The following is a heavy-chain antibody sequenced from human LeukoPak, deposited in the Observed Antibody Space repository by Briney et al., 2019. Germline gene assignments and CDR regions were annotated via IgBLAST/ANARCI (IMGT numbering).Heavy chain of an antibody. Sequence: PGGSLRLSCAASGFTFSSYGMHWVRQAPGKGLEWVAVIWYDGSNKYYADSVKGRFTISGDNSKNTLYLQMNSLRAEDTAVYYCARDGSDSSGYWDYYYGMDVWGQGTTVTVSS. J-gene: IGHJ6*02. V-gene: IGHV3-33*01. CDR3: ARDGSDSSGYWDYYYGMDV. CDR2: IWYDGSNK. D-gene: IGHD3-22*01. CDR1: GFTFSSYG.